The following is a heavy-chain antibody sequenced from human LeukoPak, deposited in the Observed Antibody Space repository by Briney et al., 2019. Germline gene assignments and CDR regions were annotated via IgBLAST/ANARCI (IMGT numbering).Heavy chain of an antibody. Sequence: ASVKVSCKSSGYTFTGYYMHWVRQAPGQGLEWMGIINPSGGSTSYAQKFQGRVTMTRDTSTSTVYMELSSLRSEDTAVYYCARVNWGSLFDYWGQGTLVTVSS. CDR3: ARVNWGSLFDY. D-gene: IGHD7-27*01. CDR1: GYTFTGYY. CDR2: INPSGGST. V-gene: IGHV1-46*01. J-gene: IGHJ4*02.